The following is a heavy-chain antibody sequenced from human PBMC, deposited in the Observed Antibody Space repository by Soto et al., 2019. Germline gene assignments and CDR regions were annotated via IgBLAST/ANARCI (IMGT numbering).Heavy chain of an antibody. CDR1: GYTFTAYY. D-gene: IGHD4-17*01. V-gene: IGHV1-2*02. J-gene: IGHJ5*01. CDR2: IDPRSGVT. CDR3: ATDDYGAFDF. Sequence: ASVKVSCKPYGYTFTAYYIHWVRQAPGQGLECLGWIDPRSGVTDYAQKFQGRVIMTRDTSIKTVYMELSWLTSDDTAVYYCATDDYGAFDFWGHVTLGTV.